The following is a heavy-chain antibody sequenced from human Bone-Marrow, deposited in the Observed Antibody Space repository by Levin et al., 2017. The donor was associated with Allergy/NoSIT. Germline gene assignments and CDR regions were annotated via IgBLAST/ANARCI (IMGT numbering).Heavy chain of an antibody. Sequence: GGSLRLSCAASGFTFSSYAMHWVRQAPGKGLEWVAVISYDGSNKYYADSVKGRFTISRDNSKNTLYLQMNSLRAEDTAVYYCARDYYDSSGYPDYYYYYGMDVWGQGTTVTVSS. CDR2: ISYDGSNK. V-gene: IGHV3-30*04. CDR1: GFTFSSYA. D-gene: IGHD3-22*01. J-gene: IGHJ6*02. CDR3: ARDYYDSSGYPDYYYYYGMDV.